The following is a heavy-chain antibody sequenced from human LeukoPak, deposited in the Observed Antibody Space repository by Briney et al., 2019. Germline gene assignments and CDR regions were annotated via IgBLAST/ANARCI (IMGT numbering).Heavy chain of an antibody. CDR3: ARGERKYSYGQEVNWFDP. CDR2: IYYSGST. V-gene: IGHV4-59*01. CDR1: GGSISGYY. J-gene: IGHJ5*02. D-gene: IGHD5-18*01. Sequence: PSETLSLTCTVSGGSISGYYWSWIRQPPGKGLEWIGYIYYSGSTNYNPSLKSRGTISVDTSKTQFSLKLSSVTAADTAVYYCARGERKYSYGQEVNWFDPWGQGTLVTVSS.